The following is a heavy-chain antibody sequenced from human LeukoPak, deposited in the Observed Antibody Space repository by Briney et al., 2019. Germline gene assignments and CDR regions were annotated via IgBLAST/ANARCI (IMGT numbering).Heavy chain of an antibody. J-gene: IGHJ4*02. CDR2: IYYSGSI. CDR1: GGSISSYY. D-gene: IGHD5-18*01. CDR3: ARGSWIQSSPAIYYFDY. V-gene: IGHV4-59*01. Sequence: PSETLSLTCNVSGGSISSYYWSWIRQPPGKGLEWIGYIYYSGSIKYNPSLKSRVTMSVDTSKNQFSLKLSSVTAADTAVYYCARGSWIQSSPAIYYFDYWGQGTLVTVSS.